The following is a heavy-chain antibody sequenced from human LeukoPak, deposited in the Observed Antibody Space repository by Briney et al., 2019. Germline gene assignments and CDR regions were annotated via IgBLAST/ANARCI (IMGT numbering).Heavy chain of an antibody. CDR3: ARDRASSGWYRSPSPLDY. CDR2: ISSSGSTI. Sequence: GGSLRLSCTASGFTFSDYYMSWIRQAPGKGLEWVSYISSSGSTIYYADSVKGRFTISRDNAKNSLYLQMNSLRAEDTAVYYCARDRASSGWYRSPSPLDYWGQGTLVTVSS. CDR1: GFTFSDYY. D-gene: IGHD6-19*01. V-gene: IGHV3-11*01. J-gene: IGHJ4*02.